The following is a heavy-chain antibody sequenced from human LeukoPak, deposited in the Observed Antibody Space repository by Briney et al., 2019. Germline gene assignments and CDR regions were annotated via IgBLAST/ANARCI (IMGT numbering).Heavy chain of an antibody. J-gene: IGHJ5*02. CDR2: IYYSGST. Sequence: SETLSLTCTVPGGSLSSGGYYWSWIRQHPGKGLEWLGYIYYSGSTYYNPSLKSRVTISVDTSKNQFSLKLSSVTAADTAVYYCGRYCSSTSCYGYNWFDPWGQGTLVTVSS. CDR1: GGSLSSGGYY. D-gene: IGHD2-2*01. CDR3: GRYCSSTSCYGYNWFDP. V-gene: IGHV4-31*03.